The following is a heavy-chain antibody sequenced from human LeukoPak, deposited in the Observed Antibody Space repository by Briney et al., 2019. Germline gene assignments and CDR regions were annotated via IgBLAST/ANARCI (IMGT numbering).Heavy chain of an antibody. Sequence: PSETLSLTCTVSGVSISSYYWSWLRQPAGKGLEGIGRIYTSGNNKYNTSLKSRVTMSIDTSKNQLSLKLKSVNAADTAVYYCAIANGYGLIDIWGQGTMVTVSS. CDR1: GVSISSYY. J-gene: IGHJ3*02. V-gene: IGHV4-4*07. D-gene: IGHD3-22*01. CDR2: IYTSGNN. CDR3: AIANGYGLIDI.